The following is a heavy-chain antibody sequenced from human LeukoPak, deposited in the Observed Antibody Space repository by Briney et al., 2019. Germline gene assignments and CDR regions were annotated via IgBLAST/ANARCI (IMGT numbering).Heavy chain of an antibody. Sequence: ASVKVSCKVSGYTLTELSMHWVRQAPGKGLEWMGGFDPEDGETIYAQKFQGRVTMTEDTSTDTAYMELSSLRSEDTAVYYCATFTPEQSGWTEIDYWGQGTLVTVSS. CDR2: FDPEDGET. J-gene: IGHJ4*02. CDR3: ATFTPEQSGWTEIDY. CDR1: GYTLTELS. D-gene: IGHD6-19*01. V-gene: IGHV1-24*01.